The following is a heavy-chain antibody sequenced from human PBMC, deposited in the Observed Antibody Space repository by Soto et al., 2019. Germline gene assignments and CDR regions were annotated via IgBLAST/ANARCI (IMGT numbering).Heavy chain of an antibody. CDR3: ARALDDSSGYYAGLGY. Sequence: SETLSLTCTVFGAAISSGDYYWSWIRQPPGKVLEWIGYVYYTGSTYYNPSRKSRLTISVDTSKNQLSLKLTSLTAADTAVYYCARALDDSSGYYAGLGYWGQGTLITVS. D-gene: IGHD3-22*01. V-gene: IGHV4-30-4*01. CDR2: VYYTGST. J-gene: IGHJ4*02. CDR1: GAAISSGDYY.